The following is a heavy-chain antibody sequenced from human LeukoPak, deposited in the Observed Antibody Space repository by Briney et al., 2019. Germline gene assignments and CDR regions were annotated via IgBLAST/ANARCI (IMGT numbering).Heavy chain of an antibody. CDR2: INPNSGGT. D-gene: IGHD1-26*01. CDR1: GYTFTRYY. Sequence: GASVKVSCKASGYTFTRYYMHWVRQAPGQGLEWMGWINPNSGGTNYAQKFQGRVTMTRDTSISTAYMELSRLRSDDTAVYYCARESSGSYYYGMDVWGQGTTVTVSS. CDR3: ARESSGSYYYGMDV. J-gene: IGHJ6*02. V-gene: IGHV1-2*02.